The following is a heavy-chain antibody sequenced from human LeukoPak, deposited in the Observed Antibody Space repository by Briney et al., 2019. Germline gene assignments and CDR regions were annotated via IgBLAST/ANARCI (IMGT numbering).Heavy chain of an antibody. CDR1: GFTFSNYY. D-gene: IGHD3-22*01. J-gene: IGHJ4*02. V-gene: IGHV3-30*02. CDR3: ATGSGYYYDH. CDR2: VHHDGSER. Sequence: GGSLRLSCAASGFTFSNYYMHWVRQAPGKGLEWVAVVHHDGSERYYADSVKGRLTISRDNSKNTLYVQMDSLRVEDTAVYYCATGSGYYYDHWGQGTLVTVSS.